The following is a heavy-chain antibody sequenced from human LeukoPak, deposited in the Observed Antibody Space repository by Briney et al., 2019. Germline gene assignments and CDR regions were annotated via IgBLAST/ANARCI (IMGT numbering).Heavy chain of an antibody. CDR2: VEGNGEA. Sequence: QPGGSLRLSCAASGFTFSSYAMNWVRQAPGKGLEWVSVVEGNGEAFYTNSVKGRFTSSRDNSKKTLSLQMNSLRPEDTAVYYCAKAKTPCGGDCYYYYGMDVWGQGTTVTVSS. CDR1: GFTFSSYA. J-gene: IGHJ6*02. D-gene: IGHD2-21*02. V-gene: IGHV3-23*01. CDR3: AKAKTPCGGDCYYYYGMDV.